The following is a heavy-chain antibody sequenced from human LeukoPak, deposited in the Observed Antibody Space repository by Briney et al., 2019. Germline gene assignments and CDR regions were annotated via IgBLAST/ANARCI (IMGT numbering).Heavy chain of an antibody. CDR2: ISYDGSSK. Sequence: GGSLRLSCAASGFTFSSYAIHWVRQAPGKGLEWVAIISYDGSSKYYADSVRGRFTISRDNSKNGLHLQMNSLRPEDTAIYYCAREGFTSTWLYYYYYMDVWGKGTTVTVSS. J-gene: IGHJ6*03. D-gene: IGHD6-13*01. CDR3: AREGFTSTWLYYYYYMDV. CDR1: GFTFSSYA. V-gene: IGHV3-30*03.